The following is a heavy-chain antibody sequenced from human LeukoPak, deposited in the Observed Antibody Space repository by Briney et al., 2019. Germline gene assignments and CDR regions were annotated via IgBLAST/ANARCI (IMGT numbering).Heavy chain of an antibody. Sequence: ASVKVSCKASGGTFSSFAISWVRQAPGQGLEWMGGIIPIFGTAHYAQKFQGRVTITADESTSTAYMELSSLRSEDTAVYYCARGLLSYGAPSHFDYWGQGTLVTVSS. CDR2: IIPIFGTA. J-gene: IGHJ4*02. D-gene: IGHD4-17*01. CDR1: GGTFSSFA. CDR3: ARGLLSYGAPSHFDY. V-gene: IGHV1-69*13.